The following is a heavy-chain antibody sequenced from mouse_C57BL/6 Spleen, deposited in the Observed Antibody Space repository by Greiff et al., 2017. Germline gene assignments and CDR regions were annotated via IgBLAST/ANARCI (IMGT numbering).Heavy chain of an antibody. D-gene: IGHD1-3*01. CDR1: GFTFSSYA. CDR3: ARDYMKAWFAY. V-gene: IGHV5-4*01. Sequence: DVKLVDSGGGLVTPGGSLKLSCAASGFTFSSYAMSWVRQTPEKRLEWVATISDGGSYTYYPDNVKGRFTISRDNAKNNLYLQMSHLKSEDTAMYYCARDYMKAWFAYWGQGTLVAVSA. J-gene: IGHJ3*01. CDR2: ISDGGSYT.